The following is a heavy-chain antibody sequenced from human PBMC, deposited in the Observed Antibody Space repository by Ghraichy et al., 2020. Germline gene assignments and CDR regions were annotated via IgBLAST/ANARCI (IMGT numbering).Heavy chain of an antibody. Sequence: SETLSLTCAVYGGSFSGYYWSWIRQPPGKGLEWIGEINHSGSTNYNPSLKSRVTISVDTSKNQFSLKLSSVTAADTAVYYCARGQSRYYGSGSYYNGYGGFQGSAEYFQHWGQGTLVTVSS. CDR3: ARGQSRYYGSGSYYNGYGGFQGSAEYFQH. V-gene: IGHV4-34*01. CDR1: GGSFSGYY. J-gene: IGHJ1*01. CDR2: INHSGST. D-gene: IGHD3-10*01.